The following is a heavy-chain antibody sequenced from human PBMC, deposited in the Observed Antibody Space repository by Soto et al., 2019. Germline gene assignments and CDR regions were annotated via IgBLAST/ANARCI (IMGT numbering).Heavy chain of an antibody. CDR2: ISGSGGST. CDR1: GFTFSSYA. D-gene: IGHD2-15*01. J-gene: IGHJ4*02. Sequence: PGGSLRLSCAASGFTFSSYAMSWVRQATGKGLEWVSAISGSGGSTYYADSVKGRFTISRDNSKNTLYLQMNSLRAEDTAVYYCATDLVGYCSGGSCYPYYWGQGTLVTVSS. CDR3: ATDLVGYCSGGSCYPYY. V-gene: IGHV3-23*01.